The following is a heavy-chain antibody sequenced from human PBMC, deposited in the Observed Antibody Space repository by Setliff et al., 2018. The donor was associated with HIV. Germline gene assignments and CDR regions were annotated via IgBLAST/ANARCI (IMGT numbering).Heavy chain of an antibody. J-gene: IGHJ3*02. CDR1: GYTFTSYG. CDR2: MNPNSGNT. Sequence: ASVKVSCKASGYTFTSYGISWVRQATGQGLEWMGWMNPNSGNTGYAQKFQGRVTITRNTSISTAYMELSGLRSEDTAVYYCARASGSCSSASCTFDIWGQGTMVTVSS. V-gene: IGHV1-8*03. D-gene: IGHD2-2*01. CDR3: ARASGSCSSASCTFDI.